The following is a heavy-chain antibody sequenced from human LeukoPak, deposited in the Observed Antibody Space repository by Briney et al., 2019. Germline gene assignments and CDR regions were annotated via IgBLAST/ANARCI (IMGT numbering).Heavy chain of an antibody. V-gene: IGHV3-66*01. CDR3: ARGAGYYVD. CDR1: GFTVSSNY. Sequence: GGSLRLSCAASGFTVSSNYMSWVRQAPGQGLEWVSEVYSGGSANYADSVKGRFTISRDNSKNTLYVEMNSLRAEDTAVYYCARGAGYYVDWGQGTLVTVSS. J-gene: IGHJ4*02. D-gene: IGHD1-26*01. CDR2: VYSGGSA.